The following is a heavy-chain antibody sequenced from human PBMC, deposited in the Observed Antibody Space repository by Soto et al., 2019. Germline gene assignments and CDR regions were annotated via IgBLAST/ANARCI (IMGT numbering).Heavy chain of an antibody. CDR1: GYTFTSYA. Sequence: GASVKVSCKASGYTFTSYAMHWVRQAPGQRLEWMGWINAGNGNTKYSQKFQGRVTITRDTSASTAYMELSSLRSEYTAVYYCAAQTRYYDILTGPYYWGQGTLVTVSS. CDR2: INAGNGNT. CDR3: AAQTRYYDILTGPYY. D-gene: IGHD3-9*01. J-gene: IGHJ4*02. V-gene: IGHV1-3*01.